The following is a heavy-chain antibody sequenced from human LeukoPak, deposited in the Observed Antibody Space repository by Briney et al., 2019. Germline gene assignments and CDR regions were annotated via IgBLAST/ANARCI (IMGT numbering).Heavy chain of an antibody. D-gene: IGHD5-12*01. J-gene: IGHJ4*02. CDR3: AKEGRPNSGGGFYDY. Sequence: GGSLRLSCAASGFTVSSNYMSWVRQAPGKGLEWVSLIYSGGSTYYADSVKGRFTISRDNSRNTLYLQMNSLRAEDTAIYYCAKEGRPNSGGGFYDYWGQGTRVTVSS. V-gene: IGHV3-53*01. CDR2: IYSGGST. CDR1: GFTVSSNY.